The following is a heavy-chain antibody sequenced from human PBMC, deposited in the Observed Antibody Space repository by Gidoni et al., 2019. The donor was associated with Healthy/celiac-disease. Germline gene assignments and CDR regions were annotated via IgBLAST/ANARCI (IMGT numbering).Heavy chain of an antibody. CDR3: AKSLESYCSSTSCYTGHFDY. CDR2: IIPICGTA. J-gene: IGHJ4*02. CDR1: GGTFSSYA. D-gene: IGHD2-2*02. Sequence: QVQLVQSGAEVTKPGSSVKVSCKASGGTFSSYAISWVRQAPGQGLEWMGGIIPICGTANYAQKFQGRVTITADESTSTAYMELSSLRSEDTAVYYCAKSLESYCSSTSCYTGHFDYWGQGTLVTVSS. V-gene: IGHV1-69*01.